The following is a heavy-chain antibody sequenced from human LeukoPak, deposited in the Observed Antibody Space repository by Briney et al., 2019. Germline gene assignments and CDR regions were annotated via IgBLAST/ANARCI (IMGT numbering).Heavy chain of an antibody. CDR3: AAGIAAAGDDAFDI. Sequence: GGSLRLSCAASGFTVSSNYMSWVRQAPGKGLEWVSVIYSGGSTYYADSVKGRFTISRDNSKNTLYLQMNSLRAEDTAVYYCAAGIAAAGDDAFDIWGQGTMDTVSS. V-gene: IGHV3-53*01. D-gene: IGHD6-13*01. J-gene: IGHJ3*02. CDR2: IYSGGST. CDR1: GFTVSSNY.